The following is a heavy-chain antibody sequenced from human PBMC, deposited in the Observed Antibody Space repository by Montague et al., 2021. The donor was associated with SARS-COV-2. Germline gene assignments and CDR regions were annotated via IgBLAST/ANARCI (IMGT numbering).Heavy chain of an antibody. Sequence: PALVKPTQTLTLTCTFSGFSLSTSGMCVSWIRQPPGKALEWLALIDWDDDKYYSTSLKTRLTISKDTSKNQVVLTMTNMDPVDTATYYCARIPYDILTGYYSGFDYWGRGTLVTGSA. J-gene: IGHJ4*02. CDR1: GFSLSTSGMC. CDR2: IDWDDDK. D-gene: IGHD3-9*01. CDR3: ARIPYDILTGYYSGFDY. V-gene: IGHV2-70*01.